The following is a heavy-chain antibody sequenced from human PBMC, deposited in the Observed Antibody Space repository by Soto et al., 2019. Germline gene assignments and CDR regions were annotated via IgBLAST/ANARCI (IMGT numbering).Heavy chain of an antibody. CDR3: ARRRLYCYDSYPLFDY. CDR1: GGSISSYY. Sequence: SETLSLTCTVSGGSISSYYWSWIRQPPGKGLEWIGYIYYSGSTNYNPSLKSRVTISVDTSKNQFSLKLSSVTAADTAVYYCARRRLYCYDSYPLFDYWGQGTLVTVSS. V-gene: IGHV4-59*08. D-gene: IGHD3-22*01. CDR2: IYYSGST. J-gene: IGHJ4*02.